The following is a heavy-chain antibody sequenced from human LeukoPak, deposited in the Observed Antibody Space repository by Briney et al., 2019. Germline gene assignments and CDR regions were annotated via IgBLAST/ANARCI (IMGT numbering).Heavy chain of an antibody. CDR1: GFTFSSSA. CDR3: ARPSDSSGCCTFDY. CDR2: IYGGGSA. J-gene: IGHJ4*02. Sequence: GGSLRLSCAASGFTFSSSAMSWVRQAPGKGLEWVSIIYGGGSAYHADSVKGRFTISRDNSKNALYLQMNSLRAEDTAVYYCARPSDSSGCCTFDYWGQGALVTVSS. V-gene: IGHV3-53*01. D-gene: IGHD6-19*01.